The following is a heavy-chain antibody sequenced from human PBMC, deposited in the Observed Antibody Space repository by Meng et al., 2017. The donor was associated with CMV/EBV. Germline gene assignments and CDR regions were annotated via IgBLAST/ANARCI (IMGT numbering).Heavy chain of an antibody. CDR3: ARDAIDFWSGFTPLLNYYGMDV. J-gene: IGHJ6*02. V-gene: IGHV4-39*07. CDR1: GGSISSSSYY. CDR2: IYYSGST. D-gene: IGHD3-3*01. Sequence: SETLSLTCTVSGGSISSSSYYWGWIRQPPGKGLEWIGRIYYSGSTYYNPSLKSRVTISVDTSKNQFSLKLSSVTAADTAVYYCARDAIDFWSGFTPLLNYYGMDVWGQGTTVTVSS.